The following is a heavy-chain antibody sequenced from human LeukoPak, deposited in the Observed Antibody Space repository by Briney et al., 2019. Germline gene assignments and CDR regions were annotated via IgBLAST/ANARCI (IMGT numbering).Heavy chain of an antibody. V-gene: IGHV4-59*08. CDR1: GGSISSYY. CDR3: VRSSTYHLFDD. D-gene: IGHD2-15*01. J-gene: IGHJ4*02. CDR2: MYYSGST. Sequence: SETLSLTCTVSGGSISSYYCSWIRQPPGKGLEWIGYMYYSGSTDYNPSLKSRVTISVDMSKNQFSLKLSSVTAADTAVYYCVRSSTYHLFDDWGQGTLVTVSS.